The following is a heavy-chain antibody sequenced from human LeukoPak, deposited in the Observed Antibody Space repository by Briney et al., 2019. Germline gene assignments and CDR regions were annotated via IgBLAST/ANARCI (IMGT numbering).Heavy chain of an antibody. V-gene: IGHV3-21*01. J-gene: IGHJ4*02. CDR2: ISSSSSYI. CDR1: GFTFSSYS. D-gene: IGHD3-3*01. Sequence: GGSLRLSCAASGFTFSSYSMNWVRQAPGKGLEWVSSISSSSSYIYYADSVKGRFTISRDNAKNSLYLQMNSLRAEDTAVYYCARDQSQGPFSYYDFWSGYYHKDYWGQGTLVTVSS. CDR3: ARDQSQGPFSYYDFWSGYYHKDY.